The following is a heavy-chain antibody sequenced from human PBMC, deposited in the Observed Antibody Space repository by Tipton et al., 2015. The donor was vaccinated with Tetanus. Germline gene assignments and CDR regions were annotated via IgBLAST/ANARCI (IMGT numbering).Heavy chain of an antibody. J-gene: IGHJ5*02. CDR1: GGSISSYY. V-gene: IGHV4-59*12. CDR3: ARGIGYDNWFDP. D-gene: IGHD6-13*01. Sequence: TLPLTCTVSGGSISSYYWSWIRQPPGKGLEWIGYIYYSGSTYYNPSLKSRVTISVDTSKNQFSLKLSSVTAADTAVYYCARGIGYDNWFDPWGQGTLVTVSS. CDR2: IYYSGST.